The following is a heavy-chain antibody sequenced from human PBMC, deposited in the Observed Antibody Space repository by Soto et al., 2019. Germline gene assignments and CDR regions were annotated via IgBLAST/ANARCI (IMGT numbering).Heavy chain of an antibody. Sequence: EVQLLESGGGLVQPGGSLRLSCAASGFTFSSYAMSWVRQAPGKGLEWVSAISGSGGSTYYADSVKGRFTISRDNSKNTLYLQMNSLRAEDTAVYYCAKGEAYYYGSSGYPLSGWGQGTLVTVSS. D-gene: IGHD3-22*01. CDR2: ISGSGGST. V-gene: IGHV3-23*01. CDR1: GFTFSSYA. CDR3: AKGEAYYYGSSGYPLSG. J-gene: IGHJ4*02.